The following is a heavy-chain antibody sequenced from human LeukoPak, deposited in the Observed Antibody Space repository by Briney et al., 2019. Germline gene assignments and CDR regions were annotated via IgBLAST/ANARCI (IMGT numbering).Heavy chain of an antibody. CDR3: AKGLGWYYYYHGMDF. Sequence: QSGGSLRLSCAASGFTFDDYAMHWVRHAPGKGLEWVSGISWNSGSIGYADSVKGRFTISRDNAKNSLYLQMNSLRAEDTALYYCAKGLGWYYYYHGMDFWGQGTTVTVS. D-gene: IGHD6-19*01. J-gene: IGHJ6*02. CDR2: ISWNSGSI. V-gene: IGHV3-9*01. CDR1: GFTFDDYA.